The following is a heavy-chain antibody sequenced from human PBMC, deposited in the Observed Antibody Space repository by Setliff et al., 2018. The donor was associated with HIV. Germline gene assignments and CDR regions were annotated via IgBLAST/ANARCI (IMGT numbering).Heavy chain of an antibody. D-gene: IGHD3-10*01. CDR3: ARKFRPGHGVDV. CDR1: RFDFNNYW. CDR2: IGQDGSET. Sequence: HPGGSLRLSCAASRFDFNNYWMCWVRQAPGKGLEWVANIGQDGSETNYVDSVKGRFTISRDNARSSMYLQMNSLRAEDTAIYYCARKFRPGHGVDVWGQGTTVTVSS. J-gene: IGHJ6*02. V-gene: IGHV3-7*01.